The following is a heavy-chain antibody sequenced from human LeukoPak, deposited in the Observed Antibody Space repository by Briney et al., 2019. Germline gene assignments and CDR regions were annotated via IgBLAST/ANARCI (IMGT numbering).Heavy chain of an antibody. CDR1: GYTFISYG. V-gene: IGHV1-18*01. J-gene: IGHJ6*03. CDR3: AREGGVGPTAPPDYYSYQMDV. Sequence: ASVKVSCKASGYTFISYGITWVRQAPGQGLEGMGWISPCTTKTNYAQSLQGRVTMTTDTSTSTAYMELRSLRSDDTAVYYCAREGGVGPTAPPDYYSYQMDVWGKGTTVTVSS. D-gene: IGHD1-26*01. CDR2: ISPCTTKT.